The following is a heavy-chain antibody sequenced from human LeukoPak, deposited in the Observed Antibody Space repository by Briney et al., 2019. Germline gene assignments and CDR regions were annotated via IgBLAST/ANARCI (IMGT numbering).Heavy chain of an antibody. CDR1: GGSISSYY. CDR3: ARGRRTITISYGAFDI. Sequence: SETLSLTCTVSGGSISSYYWSWIRQPAGKGLEWIGRIYTSGSTNYNPSLKSRVTMSVDTSKNQFSLKLSSVTAADTAVYYCARGRRTITISYGAFDIWGQGTMVTVSS. V-gene: IGHV4-4*07. J-gene: IGHJ3*02. CDR2: IYTSGST. D-gene: IGHD3-3*01.